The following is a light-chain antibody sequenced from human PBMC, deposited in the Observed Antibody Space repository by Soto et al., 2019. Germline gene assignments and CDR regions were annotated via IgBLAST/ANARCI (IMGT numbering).Light chain of an antibody. Sequence: EIVLTQSPSTLSSFAGDRFSLSCMASQYINTRLAWYQHRPGQAPRLLIYQTSIRAAGIPARFSASGSGTDFTLTISDVQPEDFALYYCHQRQSWPRTFGQGTKVDIK. CDR2: QTS. V-gene: IGKV3-11*01. J-gene: IGKJ1*01. CDR3: HQRQSWPRT. CDR1: QYINTR.